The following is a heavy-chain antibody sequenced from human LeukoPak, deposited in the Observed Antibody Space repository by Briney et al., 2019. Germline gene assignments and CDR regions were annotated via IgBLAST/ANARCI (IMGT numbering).Heavy chain of an antibody. J-gene: IGHJ4*02. Sequence: PGGSLRLSCAASGFTFSSYAMHWVRQAPGKGLEWVAVISYDGSNKYYADSVKGRFTISRDNSKNTLYLQMNCLRAEDTAVYYCARGDLPQYYFDYWGQGTLVTVSS. D-gene: IGHD5-24*01. CDR2: ISYDGSNK. CDR3: ARGDLPQYYFDY. V-gene: IGHV3-30-3*01. CDR1: GFTFSSYA.